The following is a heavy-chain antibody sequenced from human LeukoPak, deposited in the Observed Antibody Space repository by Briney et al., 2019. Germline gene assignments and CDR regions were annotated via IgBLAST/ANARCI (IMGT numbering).Heavy chain of an antibody. J-gene: IGHJ6*03. D-gene: IGHD1-26*01. CDR2: ISSSSDYI. CDR3: ARKVGATLRGWYYYYYMDV. V-gene: IGHV3-21*01. Sequence: GGSLRLSCAASEFTFNTYSMNWVRQAPGKGLEWVSSISSSSDYIYYADSVKGRFTISRDSAKNSLYLQMNSLRAEDTAVYYCARKVGATLRGWYYYYYMDVWGKGTTVTVSS. CDR1: EFTFNTYS.